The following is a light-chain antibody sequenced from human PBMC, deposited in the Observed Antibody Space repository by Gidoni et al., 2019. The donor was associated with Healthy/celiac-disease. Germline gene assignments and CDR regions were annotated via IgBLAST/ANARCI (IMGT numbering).Light chain of an antibody. J-gene: IGKJ3*01. CDR3: QQANSFPRL. CDR1: PGISSW. V-gene: IGKV1D-12*01. CDR2: AAS. Sequence: DIQMTQSPSSVSASVGDRVTITCRASPGISSWLSWYQQKPGNAPKLLIYAASSLQSGVPSRFSGSGSGTDFTLTISSLQPEDFATYYCQQANSFPRLFGPGTKVDIK.